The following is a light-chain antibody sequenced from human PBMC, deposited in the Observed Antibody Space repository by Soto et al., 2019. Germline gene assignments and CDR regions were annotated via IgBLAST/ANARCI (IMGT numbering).Light chain of an antibody. CDR1: SSDFGGYNF. J-gene: IGLJ1*01. CDR2: EVS. Sequence: QSVLTQPASVSGSPGQSITISCTGTSSDFGGYNFVSWYQQHPGKAPKLMIFEVSKRPSGVPDRFSGSKSGNTASLTVSGLQAEDEADYYCSSYTGNNIFYVFGTGTKVTVL. V-gene: IGLV2-8*01. CDR3: SSYTGNNIFYV.